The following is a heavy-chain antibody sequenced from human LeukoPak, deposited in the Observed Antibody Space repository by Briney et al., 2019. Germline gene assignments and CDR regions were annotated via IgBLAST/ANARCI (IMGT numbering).Heavy chain of an antibody. J-gene: IGHJ3*02. CDR3: ARNGIVGAPAAFDI. V-gene: IGHV4-39*06. D-gene: IGHD1-26*01. CDR2: VYSSGSV. CDR1: GGSIAIRNYY. Sequence: SETLSLTCAVSGGSIAIRNYYWAWIRQSPGRGLEWLGSVYSSGSVYYNPSLKSRVTILVDTSKNQFALKLSSVTAADTAVYYCARNGIVGAPAAFDIWGQGTMVTVSS.